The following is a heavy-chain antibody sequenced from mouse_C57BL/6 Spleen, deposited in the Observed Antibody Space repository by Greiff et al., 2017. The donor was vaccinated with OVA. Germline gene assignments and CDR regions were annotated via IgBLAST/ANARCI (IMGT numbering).Heavy chain of an antibody. J-gene: IGHJ3*01. V-gene: IGHV3-6*01. CDR3: ASHYDYDGFAY. Sequence: DVKLQESGPGLVKPSQSLSLTCSVTGYSITSGYYWNWIRQFPGNKLEWMGYISYDGSNNYNPSLKNRISITRDTSKNQFFLKLNSVTTEDTATYYCASHYDYDGFAYWGQGTLVTVSA. D-gene: IGHD2-4*01. CDR1: GYSITSGYY. CDR2: ISYDGSN.